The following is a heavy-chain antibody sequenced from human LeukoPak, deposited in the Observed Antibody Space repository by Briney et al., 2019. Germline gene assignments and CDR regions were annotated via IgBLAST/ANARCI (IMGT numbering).Heavy chain of an antibody. CDR1: GGSISSYY. V-gene: IGHV4-34*01. CDR3: ARSLLGYCSGGSCYPVKTYYYYYMDV. J-gene: IGHJ6*03. Sequence: SETLSLTCTVSGGSISSYYWSWIRQPPGKGLEWIGKINHSGSTNYNPSLKSRVTISVDTSKNQFSLKPSSVTAADTAVYYCARSLLGYCSGGSCYPVKTYYYYYMDVWGKGTTVTISS. D-gene: IGHD2-15*01. CDR2: INHSGST.